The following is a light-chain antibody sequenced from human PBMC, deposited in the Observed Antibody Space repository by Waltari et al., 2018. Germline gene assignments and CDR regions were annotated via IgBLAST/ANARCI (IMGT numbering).Light chain of an antibody. CDR1: QLGNKY. V-gene: IGLV3-1*01. J-gene: IGLJ2*01. Sequence: SYELTQPPSVSVSPGQTASITCSGDQLGNKYVSWYQQKPGQSPVLIIYQDTKRPSGIPERSAGSHSGNTATLTISGTQVMEEGDYYCQAWDTISAGLGGGTKLTVL. CDR3: QAWDTISAG. CDR2: QDT.